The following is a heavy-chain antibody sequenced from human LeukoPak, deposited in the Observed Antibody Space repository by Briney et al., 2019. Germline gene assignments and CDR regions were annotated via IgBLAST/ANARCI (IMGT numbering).Heavy chain of an antibody. CDR2: IYYSGST. Sequence: SETLSLTCTVSGGSISSYYWSWIRQPPGKGLEWIGYIYYSGSTNYNPSLKSRVTISVDTSKNQFSLKLSSVTAADTAVYYCARVRDGYNVLFDYWGQGTLVTVSS. V-gene: IGHV4-59*01. D-gene: IGHD5-24*01. CDR1: GGSISSYY. J-gene: IGHJ4*02. CDR3: ARVRDGYNVLFDY.